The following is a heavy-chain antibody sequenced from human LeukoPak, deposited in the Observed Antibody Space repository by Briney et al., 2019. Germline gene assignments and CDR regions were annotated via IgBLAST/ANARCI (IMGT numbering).Heavy chain of an antibody. CDR3: VGQKPVAATPFDY. CDR2: FYISGST. J-gene: IGHJ4*02. D-gene: IGHD6-19*01. CDR1: GGSISSYH. V-gene: IGHV4-4*07. Sequence: SETLSLTCTVSGGSISSYHWSWIRQPAGKGLEWIGRFYISGSTNYNPSLKSRVTMSVDTSKNQFSLKVSSVTAADTAIYYCVGQKPVAATPFDYWGQGTLVTVSS.